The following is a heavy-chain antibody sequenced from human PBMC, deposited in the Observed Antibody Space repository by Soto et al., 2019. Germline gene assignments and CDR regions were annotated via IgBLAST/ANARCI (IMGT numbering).Heavy chain of an antibody. Sequence: VQLLESGGGLVQPGGSLRLSCAASGFSFSNYAMSWVRQAPGKGLEWVSGISGSGGTTYYADSVKGRFTISRDNSKNTLYLQMTSLRAEDTAVYYCAKDCSGGSCYSAAFDIWGQGTMVTVSS. J-gene: IGHJ3*02. CDR2: ISGSGGTT. CDR1: GFSFSNYA. D-gene: IGHD2-15*01. CDR3: AKDCSGGSCYSAAFDI. V-gene: IGHV3-23*01.